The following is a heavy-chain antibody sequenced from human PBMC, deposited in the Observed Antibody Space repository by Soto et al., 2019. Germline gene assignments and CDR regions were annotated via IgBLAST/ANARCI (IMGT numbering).Heavy chain of an antibody. CDR2: IIPIFGTA. CDR1: GGTFSSYA. Sequence: ASVKVSCKASGGTFSSYAISWVRQAPGQGLEWMGGIIPIFGTANYAQKFQGRVTITADESTSTAYMELSSLRSEDTAVYYCARAGSSSSWFNAFDIWGQGTMVTVSS. J-gene: IGHJ3*02. CDR3: ARAGSSSSWFNAFDI. D-gene: IGHD6-13*01. V-gene: IGHV1-69*13.